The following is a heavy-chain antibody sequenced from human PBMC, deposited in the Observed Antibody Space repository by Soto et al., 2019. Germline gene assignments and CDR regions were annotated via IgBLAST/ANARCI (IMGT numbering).Heavy chain of an antibody. V-gene: IGHV3-11*01. CDR3: ARDRLFGPAAPNWFDP. J-gene: IGHJ5*02. Sequence: VGSLRLSCAASGFTFSDYYMSWIRQAPGKGLEWVSYISSSGSTIYYADSVKGRFTISRDNAKNSLYLQMNSLRAEDTAVYYCARDRLFGPAAPNWFDPWGQGTLVTVSS. CDR1: GFTFSDYY. D-gene: IGHD2-2*01. CDR2: ISSSGSTI.